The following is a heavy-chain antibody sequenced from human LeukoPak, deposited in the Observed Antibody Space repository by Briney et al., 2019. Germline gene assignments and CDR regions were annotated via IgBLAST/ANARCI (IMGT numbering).Heavy chain of an antibody. CDR1: GGSVSSYY. CDR3: ARVGVAVAGQFDY. J-gene: IGHJ4*02. D-gene: IGHD6-19*01. Sequence: PSETLSLTCTVSGGSVSSYYWSWIRQPPGKGLEWIGYIYYSGSTNYNPSLKSRVTISADTSNNQFSLKLSSVTAADTAVYYCARVGVAVAGQFDYWGQGTLVTVSS. V-gene: IGHV4-59*02. CDR2: IYYSGST.